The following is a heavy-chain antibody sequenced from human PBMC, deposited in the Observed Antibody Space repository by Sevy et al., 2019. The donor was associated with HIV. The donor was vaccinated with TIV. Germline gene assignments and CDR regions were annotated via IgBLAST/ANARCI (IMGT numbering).Heavy chain of an antibody. D-gene: IGHD6-19*01. Sequence: GGSLRLSCAASGFIFSDYYMSWIRQAPGKGLEWFSYISTRSTYTNYADSVKGRFTISRDNAKNSLYLQMNSLRVEDTAVYYCARVRYDSALYYFDYWGQGTLVTVSS. J-gene: IGHJ4*02. CDR2: ISTRSTYT. V-gene: IGHV3-11*06. CDR3: ARVRYDSALYYFDY. CDR1: GFIFSDYY.